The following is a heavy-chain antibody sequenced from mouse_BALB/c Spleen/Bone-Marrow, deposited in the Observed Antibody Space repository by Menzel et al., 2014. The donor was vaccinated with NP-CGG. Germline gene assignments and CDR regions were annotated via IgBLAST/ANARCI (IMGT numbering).Heavy chain of an antibody. J-gene: IGHJ4*01. Sequence: VKLMESGPGLVAPSQSLSITCTVSGFSLTGYGVSWARQSPGKGLEWLGMIWGDGSTDYNSALKSRLSISKDNSKSQVFLKMNSLQTDDTARYYCARDSFLITRALDYWGQGTSVTVSS. D-gene: IGHD2-4*01. CDR2: IWGDGST. CDR1: GFSLTGYG. CDR3: ARDSFLITRALDY. V-gene: IGHV2-6-7*01.